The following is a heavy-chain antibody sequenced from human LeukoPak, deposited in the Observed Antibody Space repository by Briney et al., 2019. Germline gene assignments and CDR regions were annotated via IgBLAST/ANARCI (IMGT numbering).Heavy chain of an antibody. V-gene: IGHV3-21*01. D-gene: IGHD5-18*01. CDR1: GFTFSSYS. CDR2: ISSSSSYI. CDR3: ARETFLYSYGYLHYFDY. J-gene: IGHJ4*02. Sequence: GGSLRLSCAASGFTFSSYSMNWVRQAPGKGLEWVSSISSSSSYIYYADSVKGRFTISRDNAKNSLYLQMNSLRAEDTAVYYCARETFLYSYGYLHYFDYWGQGTLVTVSS.